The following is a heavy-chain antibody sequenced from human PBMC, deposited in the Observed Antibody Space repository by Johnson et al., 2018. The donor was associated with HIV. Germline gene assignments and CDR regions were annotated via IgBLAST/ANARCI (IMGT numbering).Heavy chain of an antibody. D-gene: IGHD5-18*01. CDR3: ARDETAMAVGAFDI. CDR1: EFSFSDYG. Sequence: VQLVESGGGVVQPGKSVRLSCAASEFSFSDYGMSWVRQAPGKGLEWVANIKQDGSEKYYVDSVKGRFTISRDNAKNSLFLQMNSLRAEDTAVYYCARDETAMAVGAFDIWGQGTMVTVFS. J-gene: IGHJ3*02. CDR2: IKQDGSEK. V-gene: IGHV3-7*03.